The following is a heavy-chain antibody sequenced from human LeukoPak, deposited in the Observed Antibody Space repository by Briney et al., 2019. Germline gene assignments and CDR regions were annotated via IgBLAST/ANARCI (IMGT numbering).Heavy chain of an antibody. V-gene: IGHV1-18*01. Sequence: ASVKVSCKASGYTFTSYGISWVRQAPGQGLEWMGWISAYNGNTNYAQKLQGRVTMTTDTSTSTAYMELRSLRSDDTAVYYCAREGLLWFGELLSSYAFDYWGQGTLVTVSS. CDR3: AREGLLWFGELLSSYAFDY. CDR2: ISAYNGNT. J-gene: IGHJ4*02. CDR1: GYTFTSYG. D-gene: IGHD3-10*01.